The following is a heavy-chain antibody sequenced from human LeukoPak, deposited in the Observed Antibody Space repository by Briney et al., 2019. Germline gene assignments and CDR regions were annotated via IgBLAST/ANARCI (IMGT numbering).Heavy chain of an antibody. CDR3: ARGAAVAVEH. CDR1: GFTFSSYG. V-gene: IGHV3-30*03. Sequence: GGSLRLSCAASGFTFSSYGMHWVRQAPGKGLEWVAVISYDGSNKYYADSVKGRFTMSRDKSRNTLYLQMNSLRGEDTAVYYCARGAAVAVEHWGQGTLVIVSS. D-gene: IGHD6-19*01. CDR2: ISYDGSNK. J-gene: IGHJ1*01.